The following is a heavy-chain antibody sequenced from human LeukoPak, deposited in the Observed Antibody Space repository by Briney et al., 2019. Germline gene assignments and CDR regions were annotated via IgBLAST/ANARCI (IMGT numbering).Heavy chain of an antibody. D-gene: IGHD2-2*01. CDR1: GYTFTGYY. Sequence: GASVKVSCKASGYTFTGYYMHWVRQAPGQGLEWMGWINPNSDGTNYAQKFQGRVTMTRDTSISTAYMELSRLRSDDTAVYYCARAPSSTSCPNIWGQGTMVTVSS. J-gene: IGHJ3*02. CDR2: INPNSDGT. CDR3: ARAPSSTSCPNI. V-gene: IGHV1-2*02.